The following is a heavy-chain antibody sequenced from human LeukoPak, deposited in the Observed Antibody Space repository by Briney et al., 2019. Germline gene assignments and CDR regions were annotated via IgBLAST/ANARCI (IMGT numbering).Heavy chain of an antibody. CDR2: INESGST. CDR3: ARGPYLRGHFWFDP. D-gene: IGHD3-3*02. J-gene: IGHJ5*02. CDR1: GGSLSGYD. V-gene: IGHV4-34*01. Sequence: SETLSLTCVVYGGSLSGYDWSLIRQPPGKGLEWIGEINESGSTTYKSSLKSRVTISIDTSRSQFSLKLNSVTATDTAVYYCARGPYLRGHFWFDPWGQGTLVTVSS.